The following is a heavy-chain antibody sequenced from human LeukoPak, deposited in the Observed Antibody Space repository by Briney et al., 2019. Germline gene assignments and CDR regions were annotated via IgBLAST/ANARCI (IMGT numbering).Heavy chain of an antibody. Sequence: SETLSLTCTVSGGSISSANSYWGWIRQPPGKGLEWIASIYHLGSTYYNPSLKSRVSLSVDTSKNEFSLKLSSVTAADTAVFYCARRRESHPFDSWGQGTLVTVSS. CDR1: GGSISSANSY. D-gene: IGHD1-26*01. CDR2: IYHLGST. V-gene: IGHV4-39*01. CDR3: ARRRESHPFDS. J-gene: IGHJ4*02.